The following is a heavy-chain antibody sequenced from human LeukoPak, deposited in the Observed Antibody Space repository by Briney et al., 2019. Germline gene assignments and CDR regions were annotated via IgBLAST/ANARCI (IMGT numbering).Heavy chain of an antibody. Sequence: SETLSLTCTVSGGSISSYYWSWIRQPPGKGLEWIGYIYYSGSTNYNPSLKSRVTISVDTSKNQFSLKLSSVTAADTAVYYCARRGPSGSYQTSDYWGQGTLVTVSP. D-gene: IGHD1-26*01. V-gene: IGHV4-59*08. CDR1: GGSISSYY. CDR3: ARRGPSGSYQTSDY. J-gene: IGHJ4*02. CDR2: IYYSGST.